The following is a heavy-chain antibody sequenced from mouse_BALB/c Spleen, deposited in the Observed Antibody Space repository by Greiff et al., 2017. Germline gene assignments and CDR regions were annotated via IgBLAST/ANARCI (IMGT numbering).Heavy chain of an antibody. CDR3: NAWTYYYGSSRDDY. D-gene: IGHD1-1*01. V-gene: IGHV14-4*02. CDR1: GFNIKDYY. J-gene: IGHJ2*01. Sequence: EVQLQQSGAELVRSGASVKLSCTASGFNIKDYYMHWVKQRPEQGLEWIGWIDPENGDTEYAPKFQGKATMTADTSSNTAYLQLSSLTSEDTAVYYCNAWTYYYGSSRDDYWGQGTTLTVSS. CDR2: IDPENGDT.